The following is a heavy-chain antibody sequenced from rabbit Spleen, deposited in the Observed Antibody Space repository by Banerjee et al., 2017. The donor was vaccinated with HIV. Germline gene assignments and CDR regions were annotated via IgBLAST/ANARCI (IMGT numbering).Heavy chain of an antibody. Sequence: QEQLVESGGDLVKPGSSLTLTCTASGFSFSSSYYMCWVRQAPGKGLECIACIYAGTSGSTYYASWAKGRFTISITSSTTVTLQMTSLTGADTATYFCARDTSSSFSSYRMDLWGQGTLVTVS. CDR1: GFSFSSSYY. CDR2: IYAGTSGST. J-gene: IGHJ6*01. D-gene: IGHD1-1*01. V-gene: IGHV1S45*01. CDR3: ARDTSSSFSSYRMDL.